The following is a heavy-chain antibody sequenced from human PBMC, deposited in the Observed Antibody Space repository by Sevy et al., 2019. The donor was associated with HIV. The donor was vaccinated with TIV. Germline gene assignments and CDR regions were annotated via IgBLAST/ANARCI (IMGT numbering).Heavy chain of an antibody. D-gene: IGHD5-18*01. CDR2: ISYEGSNK. CDR3: ARRGGGYSYGYYFDY. Sequence: GGSLRLSCAASGFSFNSYAMHWVRQAPGKGPEWVAVISYEGSNKYYTDSVRGRFTISRDNSNNILYLQMNSLRPDDTAVYFCARRGGGYSYGYYFDYWGQGTLVTVSS. V-gene: IGHV3-30-3*01. J-gene: IGHJ4*02. CDR1: GFSFNSYA.